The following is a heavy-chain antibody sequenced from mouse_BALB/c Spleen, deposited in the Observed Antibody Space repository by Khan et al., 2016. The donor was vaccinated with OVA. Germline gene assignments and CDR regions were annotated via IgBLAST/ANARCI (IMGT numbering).Heavy chain of an antibody. J-gene: IGHJ3*01. CDR3: ARSNGNYWFAY. D-gene: IGHD2-1*01. V-gene: IGHV9-3-1*01. CDR1: GYTLTNYG. Sequence: QIQLVQSGPELKKPGETVKISCKASGYTLTNYGMNWVKQAPGKGLKGMGWINTYTGEPTYAEAFKGRIAFSLETSASTAYLQINNLKNEDTATYFCARSNGNYWFAYWGQGTLVTVSA. CDR2: INTYTGEP.